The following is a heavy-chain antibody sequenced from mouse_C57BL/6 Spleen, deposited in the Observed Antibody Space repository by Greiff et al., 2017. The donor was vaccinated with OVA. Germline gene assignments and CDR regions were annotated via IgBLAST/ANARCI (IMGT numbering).Heavy chain of an antibody. CDR1: GFTFHTYA. CDR2: IRSKSSNYAT. D-gene: IGHD1-1*01. CDR3: VREGGPHDYGSSFDY. J-gene: IGHJ2*01. V-gene: IGHV10-3*01. Sequence: EVQLVESGGGLVQPKGSLKLSCAASGFTFHTYAMHWVRQAPGKGLEWVARIRSKSSNYATYYADSVKARFTISRDDSQSMLYLHMNNLKTEDTAMSYCVREGGPHDYGSSFDYWGQGTTLTVSS.